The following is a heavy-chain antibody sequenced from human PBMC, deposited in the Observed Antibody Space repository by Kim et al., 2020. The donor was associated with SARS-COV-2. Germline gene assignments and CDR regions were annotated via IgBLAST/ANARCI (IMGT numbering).Heavy chain of an antibody. D-gene: IGHD1-26*01. CDR1: GFTFSSYG. V-gene: IGHV3-30*18. J-gene: IGHJ4*02. CDR3: AKRIVGATPDY. Sequence: GGSLRLSCAASGFTFSSYGMHWVRQAPGKGLEWVAVISYDGSNKYYADSVKGRFTISRDNSKNTLYLQMNSLRAEDTAVYYCAKRIVGATPDYWGQGTLV. CDR2: ISYDGSNK.